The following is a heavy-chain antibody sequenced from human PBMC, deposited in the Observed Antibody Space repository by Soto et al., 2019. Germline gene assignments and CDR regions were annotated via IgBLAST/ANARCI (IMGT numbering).Heavy chain of an antibody. Sequence: SETLALSCAVCGGSFCSYYWSWIRQPPGKGLEWIGEINHSGSTNYNPSLKSRVTISVDTSKNQFSLKLSSVPAADTAVYYCAMGYGDPWFDYWGQGTLVTVSS. CDR3: AMGYGDPWFDY. J-gene: IGHJ4*02. V-gene: IGHV4-34*01. CDR1: GGSFCSYY. CDR2: INHSGST. D-gene: IGHD4-17*01.